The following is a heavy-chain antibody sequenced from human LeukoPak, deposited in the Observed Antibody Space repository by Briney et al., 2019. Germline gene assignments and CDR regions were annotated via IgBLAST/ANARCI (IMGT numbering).Heavy chain of an antibody. D-gene: IGHD3/OR15-3a*01. CDR2: IYGDGSST. CDR3: ATDAGHGFSF. Sequence: AGGSLRLSCAASGFTFDDYAMHWVRQAPGKGLVWVSRIYGDGSSTTYADSVKGRFIISRDNAKNTLYLQMNSLRGDDTAVYFCATDAGHGFSFWGQGTLVTVSS. J-gene: IGHJ3*01. V-gene: IGHV3-74*03. CDR1: GFTFDDYA.